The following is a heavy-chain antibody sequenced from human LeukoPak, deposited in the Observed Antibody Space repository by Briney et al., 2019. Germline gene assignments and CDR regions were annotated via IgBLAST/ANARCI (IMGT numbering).Heavy chain of an antibody. D-gene: IGHD5-18*01. CDR3: ARDSGYSYGYSYYYMDV. J-gene: IGHJ6*03. Sequence: PGGSLRLSCAASGFTFSSYAMHWVRQAPGKGLEWVAVISYDGSNKYYADSVKGRFTISRDNSKNTLYLQMNSLRAEDTAVYYCARDSGYSYGYSYYYMDVWGKGTTVTVSS. V-gene: IGHV3-30*04. CDR1: GFTFSSYA. CDR2: ISYDGSNK.